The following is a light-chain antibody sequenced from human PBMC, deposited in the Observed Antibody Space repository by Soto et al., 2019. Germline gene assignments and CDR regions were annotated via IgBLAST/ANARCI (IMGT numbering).Light chain of an antibody. Sequence: EIVLTQSPATLSLSPGERATLSCRASQSVSSYLAWYQQKPGQAPRLLIYGASTRATGIPARLSGSGSGTEFTLTISSLQPEDFAVYYCQQYYNWPRTFGQGSKVDI. V-gene: IGKV3-15*01. J-gene: IGKJ1*01. CDR1: QSVSSY. CDR3: QQYYNWPRT. CDR2: GAS.